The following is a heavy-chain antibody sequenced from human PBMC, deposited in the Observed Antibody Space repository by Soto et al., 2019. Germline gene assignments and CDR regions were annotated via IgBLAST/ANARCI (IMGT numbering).Heavy chain of an antibody. CDR3: TTDSYNTKIVVRFEY. D-gene: IGHD3-22*01. Sequence: EVQLVESGGGLVKPGGSLRLSCAASGFTFSNAWINWVRQAPGKGLEWVGRIKSKTNGGTTDYAAPVKGRFAISRDDSNNMVYLQMNSLNNEDTAVYYCTTDSYNTKIVVRFEYWGHGTLVTVSS. CDR1: GFTFSNAW. J-gene: IGHJ4*01. V-gene: IGHV3-15*07. CDR2: IKSKTNGGTT.